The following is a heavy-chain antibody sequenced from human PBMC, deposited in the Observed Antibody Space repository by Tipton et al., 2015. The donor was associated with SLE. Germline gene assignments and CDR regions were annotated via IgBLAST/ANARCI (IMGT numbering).Heavy chain of an antibody. J-gene: IGHJ6*02. Sequence: SLRLSCTASGFTFGDYAMSWVRQAPGKGLEWVGFIRSKAYGGTTEYAASVKGRFTIPRDDSKSIAYLRMNSLKTEDTAVYYCTRDLEQYLNYYYGMDVWGQGTTVTVSS. CDR3: TRDLEQYLNYYYGMDV. CDR1: GFTFGDYA. CDR2: IRSKAYGGTT. V-gene: IGHV3-49*04. D-gene: IGHD1/OR15-1a*01.